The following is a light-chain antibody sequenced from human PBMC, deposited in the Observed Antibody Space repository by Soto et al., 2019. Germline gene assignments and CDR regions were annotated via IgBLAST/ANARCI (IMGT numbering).Light chain of an antibody. CDR2: DAS. J-gene: IGKJ1*01. V-gene: IGKV3-11*01. Sequence: EVVVTQSPGTLSLSPGERATLSCRASQSVTSDYLAWYQQKPGQAPRLLIYDASNRATGIPARFSGSGSGTDFTLTISSLEPEDFAVYYCQQRSNWPPTWTFGQGTKVDIK. CDR3: QQRSNWPPTWT. CDR1: QSVTSDY.